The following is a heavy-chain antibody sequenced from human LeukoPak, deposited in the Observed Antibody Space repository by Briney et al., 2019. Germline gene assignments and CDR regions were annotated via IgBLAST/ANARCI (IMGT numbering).Heavy chain of an antibody. CDR1: GGSFSGYY. Sequence: SETLSLTCAVYGGSFSGYYWSWIRQPPGKGLEWIGEINHSGSTNYNPSLKSRVTISVDTSKNQFSLKLSSVTAADTAVYYCARHGPYSSKTYYFDYWGQGTLVTVSS. V-gene: IGHV4-34*01. D-gene: IGHD6-13*01. CDR3: ARHGPYSSKTYYFDY. CDR2: INHSGST. J-gene: IGHJ4*02.